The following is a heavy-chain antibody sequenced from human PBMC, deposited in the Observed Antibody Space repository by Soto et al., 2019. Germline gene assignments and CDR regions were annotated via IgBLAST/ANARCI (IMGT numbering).Heavy chain of an antibody. J-gene: IGHJ6*03. CDR1: GGSISSYY. Sequence: NPSETLSLTCTDSGGSISSYYWSWIRQPPGKGLEWIGYIYYSGSTNYNPSLKSRVTISVDTSKNQFSLKLSSVTAADTAVYYCARDSKYCSSTSCPYYYYYMDVWGKGTTVTVSS. D-gene: IGHD2-2*01. CDR2: IYYSGST. CDR3: ARDSKYCSSTSCPYYYYYMDV. V-gene: IGHV4-59*01.